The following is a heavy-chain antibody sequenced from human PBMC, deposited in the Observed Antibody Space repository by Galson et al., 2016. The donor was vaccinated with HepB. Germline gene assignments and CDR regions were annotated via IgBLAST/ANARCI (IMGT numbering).Heavy chain of an antibody. CDR1: GGSISSVGYY. D-gene: IGHD7-27*01. CDR3: ARETGTHWYFDL. Sequence: TLSLTCSVSGGSISSVGYYWSWIRQPPGKGLEWIGYSDYSGSTHYNPSLKSRITISIDSSKNQFPLKVNSVTAADTAVYYCARETGTHWYFDLWGRGTLITVSS. V-gene: IGHV4-30-4*08. CDR2: SDYSGST. J-gene: IGHJ2*01.